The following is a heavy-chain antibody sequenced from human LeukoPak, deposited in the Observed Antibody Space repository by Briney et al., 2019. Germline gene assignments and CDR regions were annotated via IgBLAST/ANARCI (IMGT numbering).Heavy chain of an antibody. CDR1: GLTFSSYG. Sequence: PGGSLRLSCAASGLTFSSYGMHWVRQAPGKGLEWVSSISSSSSYKYYGDSVRGRFTISRDNAKNSLYLQMNSLRAEDTAVYYCAREDRYSSGWYYFDYWGQGTLVTVSS. CDR2: ISSSSSYK. D-gene: IGHD6-19*01. V-gene: IGHV3-21*01. J-gene: IGHJ4*02. CDR3: AREDRYSSGWYYFDY.